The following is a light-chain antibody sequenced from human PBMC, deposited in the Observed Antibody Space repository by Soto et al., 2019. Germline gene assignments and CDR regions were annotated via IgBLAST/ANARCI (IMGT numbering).Light chain of an antibody. CDR1: QSVGRDY. J-gene: IGKJ2*01. CDR2: GTS. Sequence: LCWPASQSVGRDYLAWYQQKPGQAPRLLIHGTSYRATGIPDRFRGSGSGTDFILAIGRLKPEDSALQYCQQYATLRRTFGQGTRLEIK. CDR3: QQYATLRRT. V-gene: IGKV3-20*01.